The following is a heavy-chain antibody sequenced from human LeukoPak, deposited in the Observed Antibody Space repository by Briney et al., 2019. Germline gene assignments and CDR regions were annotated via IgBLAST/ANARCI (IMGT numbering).Heavy chain of an antibody. CDR3: ARADCSGSTCYLRRSWFDP. J-gene: IGHJ5*02. V-gene: IGHV3-9*01. CDR1: GFTFDDYG. D-gene: IGHD2-2*01. CDR2: MSWSGSNI. Sequence: GGSLRLSCAASGFTFDDYGMHWVRQAPGKGLEWVSGMSWSGSNIAYADSVKGRFTISRDDAKNSLYLQMNSLRVEDTAVYYCARADCSGSTCYLRRSWFDPWGQGTLVTVSS.